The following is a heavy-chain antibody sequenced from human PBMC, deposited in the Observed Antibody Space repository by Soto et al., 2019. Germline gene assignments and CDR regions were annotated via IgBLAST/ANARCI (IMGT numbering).Heavy chain of an antibody. CDR3: VRDFGSSSDGGLDG. V-gene: IGHV3-53*01. J-gene: IGHJ6*02. CDR2: IYSGGIT. CDR1: GFTVSSNY. D-gene: IGHD6-6*01. Sequence: GGSLRLSCAASGFTVSSNYMSWVRQAPGKGLEWVSVIYSGGITFYADSVKGRFTISRDNSKNTLYLQMNNLRGEDTAVYYCVRDFGSSSDGGLDGWGQGTPVTV.